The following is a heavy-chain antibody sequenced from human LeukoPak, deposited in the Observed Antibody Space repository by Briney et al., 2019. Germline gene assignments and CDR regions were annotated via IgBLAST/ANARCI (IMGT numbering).Heavy chain of an antibody. V-gene: IGHV3-11*01. J-gene: IGHJ4*02. Sequence: GGSLRFSCAASGFTFSDYYMSGIRQAPGKGLEWVSYISSSGSTIYYADSVKGRFTISRDNAKNSLYLQTNSLRAEDTAVYYCARVGSHGYFDYWGQGTPVTVSS. CDR2: ISSSGSTI. D-gene: IGHD1-26*01. CDR1: GFTFSDYY. CDR3: ARVGSHGYFDY.